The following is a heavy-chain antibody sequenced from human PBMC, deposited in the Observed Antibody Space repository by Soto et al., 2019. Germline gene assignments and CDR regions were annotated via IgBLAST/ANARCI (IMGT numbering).Heavy chain of an antibody. CDR1: GFTFSSYW. J-gene: IGHJ4*02. CDR2: INSDGSST. V-gene: IGHV3-74*01. D-gene: IGHD2-15*01. Sequence: EVQLVESGGGLVPPGESLRLSCAASGFTFSSYWMHWVRQAPGKGLVWVSRINSDGSSTSYAGSVKGLFTISRDNANNTLYLQMNSLRAEDTAVYYCVRTSLVVAAATREDYWGQGTLVTVSS. CDR3: VRTSLVVAAATREDY.